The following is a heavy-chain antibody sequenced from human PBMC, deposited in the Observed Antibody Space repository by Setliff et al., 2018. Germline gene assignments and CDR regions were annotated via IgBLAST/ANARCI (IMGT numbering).Heavy chain of an antibody. CDR2: VSTSGST. CDR1: GGSISSGSYY. V-gene: IGHV4-61*02. J-gene: IGHJ4*02. Sequence: SETLSLTCTVSGGSISSGSYYWSWIRQPAGKGLEWIGRVSTSGSTNYNPSLKSRVTISMDTSKNQFSLKVSSVTAADTAVYYCASLGILGSWYGVDYWGQGTLVTVSS. CDR3: ASLGILGSWYGVDY. D-gene: IGHD6-13*01.